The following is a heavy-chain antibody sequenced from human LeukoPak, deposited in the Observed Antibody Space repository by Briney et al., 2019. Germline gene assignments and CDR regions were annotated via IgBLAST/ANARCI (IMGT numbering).Heavy chain of an antibody. CDR2: IKQDGSEK. Sequence: GGSLRLSCVASGFTFSSYWMSWVRQAPGKGLEWVANIKQDGSEKYYVDSVKGRFTISRDNAKNSLYLQMNSLRAEDTAVYYCARVGGSYWGQGTLVTVYS. D-gene: IGHD2-15*01. J-gene: IGHJ4*02. V-gene: IGHV3-7*01. CDR3: ARVGGSY. CDR1: GFTFSSYW.